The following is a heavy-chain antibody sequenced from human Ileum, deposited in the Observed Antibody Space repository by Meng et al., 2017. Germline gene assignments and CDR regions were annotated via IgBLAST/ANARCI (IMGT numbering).Heavy chain of an antibody. Sequence: GEPLKISCAASGFTFSSYAMHWVRQAPGKGLEWVAVISYDGSNKYYADSVKSRFTISRDNSKNTLYLQMNSLRAEDTAVSYCAREYMSYSRGWSCFDYWGQGTLVTVSS. J-gene: IGHJ4*02. CDR2: ISYDGSNK. D-gene: IGHD6-19*01. CDR1: GFTFSSYA. CDR3: AREYMSYSRGWSCFDY. V-gene: IGHV3-30*01.